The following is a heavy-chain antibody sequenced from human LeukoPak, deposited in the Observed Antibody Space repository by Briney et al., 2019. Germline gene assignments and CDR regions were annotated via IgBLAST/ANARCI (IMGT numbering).Heavy chain of an antibody. CDR3: ARGSLPTSMRWFDP. J-gene: IGHJ5*02. CDR1: GGTFSDYA. CDR2: SIPMFGTS. V-gene: IGHV1-69*05. Sequence: ASVKVSCKASGGTFSDYALSWVRQAPGQGLEWIGSSIPMFGTSNYAQKFQGRVTLTTDESTGTAYMELNSLTSADTAVYYCARGSLPTSMRWFDPWGQGTLVTVSS. D-gene: IGHD2/OR15-2a*01.